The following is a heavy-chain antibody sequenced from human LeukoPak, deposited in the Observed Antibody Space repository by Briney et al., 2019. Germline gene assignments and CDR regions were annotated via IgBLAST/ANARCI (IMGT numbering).Heavy chain of an antibody. CDR1: GFTFSGYT. CDR3: AKEANVLRFLEWLPSDFDY. D-gene: IGHD3-3*01. J-gene: IGHJ4*02. CDR2: ISGSGGST. Sequence: GGSLRLSCAASGFTFSGYTMSWVRQAPGKGLEWVSAISGSGGSTYYADSVKGRFTISRDNSKNTLYLQMNSLRAEDTAVYYCAKEANVLRFLEWLPSDFDYWGQGTLVTVSS. V-gene: IGHV3-23*01.